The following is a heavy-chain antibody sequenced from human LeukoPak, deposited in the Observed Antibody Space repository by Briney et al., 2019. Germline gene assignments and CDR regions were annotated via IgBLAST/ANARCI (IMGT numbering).Heavy chain of an antibody. V-gene: IGHV3-7*01. J-gene: IGHJ4*02. CDR3: ARDRWDANAPLEY. Sequence: GGSLRLSYAASGFTFSSYCMTWVRQAPGKGLEWVANIKQDVNEKYYVDSVKGRFTISRDNAKNSVYLQMNSLRAEDTAVYYCARDRWDANAPLEYWGQGTRVTVSS. D-gene: IGHD2-8*01. CDR2: IKQDVNEK. CDR1: GFTFSSYC.